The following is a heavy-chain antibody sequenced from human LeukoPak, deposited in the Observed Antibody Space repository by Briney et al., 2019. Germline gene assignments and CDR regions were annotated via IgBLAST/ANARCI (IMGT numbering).Heavy chain of an antibody. J-gene: IGHJ4*02. CDR1: GFTFSDYY. Sequence: GGSLRLSCAASGFTFSDYYMSWIRQAPGKGLEWVSYISSSGSTIYYADSVKGRFTTSRDNAKNSLYLQMNSLRAEDTAVYYCARDLGDSSGYYYCVLDYWGQGTLVTVSS. D-gene: IGHD3-22*01. CDR3: ARDLGDSSGYYYCVLDY. V-gene: IGHV3-11*04. CDR2: ISSSGSTI.